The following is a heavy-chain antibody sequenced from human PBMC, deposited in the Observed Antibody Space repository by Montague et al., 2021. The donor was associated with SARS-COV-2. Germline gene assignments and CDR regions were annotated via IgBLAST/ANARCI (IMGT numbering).Heavy chain of an antibody. CDR3: AKQNGDFQNWIDP. V-gene: IGHV3-23*01. CDR2: ITDSGGST. CDR1: GFPFSIWS. Sequence: SLRLSCAASGFPFSIWSMSWVRQAPGKGLEWVSTITDSGGSTYYADSVRGRFTISRDNSKNTLYLQMNSLRAEDTAVYYCAKQNGDFQNWIDPWGQGTLVTVSS. D-gene: IGHD4-17*01. J-gene: IGHJ5*02.